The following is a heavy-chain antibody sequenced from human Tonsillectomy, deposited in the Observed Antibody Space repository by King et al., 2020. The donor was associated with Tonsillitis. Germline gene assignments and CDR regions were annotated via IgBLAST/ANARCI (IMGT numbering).Heavy chain of an antibody. J-gene: IGHJ4*01. V-gene: IGHV4-59*01. CDR3: ARGGRYYFDY. CDR1: GGSISSYY. D-gene: IGHD4-17*01. Sequence: QLQESGPGLVKPSETLSLTCTVSGGSISSYYWSWIRQPPGKGLEWIGYIYYSGSTNYNPSLKSRVTISVDTSKNQFSLKLSSVTAADTAGYYFARGGRYYFDYWGHGTLVTVSS. CDR2: IYYSGST.